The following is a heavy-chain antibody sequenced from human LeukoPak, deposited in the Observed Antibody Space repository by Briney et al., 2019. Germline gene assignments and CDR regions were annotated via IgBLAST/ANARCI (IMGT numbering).Heavy chain of an antibody. V-gene: IGHV5-51*01. Sequence: GESLKISCKGSGYNFSSYRIAWVRPMPGKGLEGMGIIYPGDSDTRYSPSFQGQVTISADKSINTAYLQWSSLKASDTAIYYCARESSGSYYLGYWGQGTLVTVSS. CDR3: ARESSGSYYLGY. CDR2: IYPGDSDT. D-gene: IGHD3-10*01. CDR1: GYNFSSYR. J-gene: IGHJ4*02.